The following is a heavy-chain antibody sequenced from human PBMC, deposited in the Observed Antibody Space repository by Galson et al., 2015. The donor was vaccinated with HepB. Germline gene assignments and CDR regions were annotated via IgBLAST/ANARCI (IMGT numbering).Heavy chain of an antibody. CDR2: IYPGDSDT. V-gene: IGHV5-51*01. CDR1: GYSFPSYW. Sequence: QSGAEVKKPGESLKISCKGSGYSFPSYWIGWVRQMPGKGLEWMGIIYPGDSDTRYSPSFQGQVTISADMSISTAYLQWSSLKASDTAMYYCAREVAAADIYFDYWGQGTLVTVSS. D-gene: IGHD6-13*01. J-gene: IGHJ4*02. CDR3: AREVAAADIYFDY.